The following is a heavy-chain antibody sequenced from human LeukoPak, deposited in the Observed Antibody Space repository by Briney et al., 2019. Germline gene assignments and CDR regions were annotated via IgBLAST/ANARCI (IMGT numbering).Heavy chain of an antibody. J-gene: IGHJ4*02. D-gene: IGHD6-6*01. CDR1: GFTFSNYA. CDR3: AKRSSSLSGFFDY. V-gene: IGHV3-23*01. Sequence: GASLRLSCAASGFTFSNYAMSWVRQAPGKGLEWVSAISGSGGSTYYADAVKGRFTISRDISKNALYLQMHSLRAEDTAIYYCAKRSSSLSGFFDYWGQGTLVTVSS. CDR2: ISGSGGST.